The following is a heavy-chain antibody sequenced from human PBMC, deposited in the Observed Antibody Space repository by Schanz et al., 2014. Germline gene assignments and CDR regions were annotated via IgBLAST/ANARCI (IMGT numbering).Heavy chain of an antibody. CDR1: GFTFSSYA. CDR3: AKKIHYGILTVTRN. V-gene: IGHV3-23*01. J-gene: IGHJ4*02. D-gene: IGHD3-9*01. Sequence: EVQLLESGGGLVQPGGSLRLSCAASGFTFSSYAMSWVRQAPGKGLEWVSALSGSGGSTYYADSVKGRFTISRDNSKNAFYQQMSRRSAEDAAVYCGAKKIHYGILTVTRNWGQGTLVTVSS. CDR2: LSGSGGST.